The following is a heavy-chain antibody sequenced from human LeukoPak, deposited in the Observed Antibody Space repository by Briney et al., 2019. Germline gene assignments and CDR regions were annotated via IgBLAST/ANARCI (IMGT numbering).Heavy chain of an antibody. J-gene: IGHJ5*02. CDR3: AKGARGDTVTSIVGLNWFDP. D-gene: IGHD4-17*01. Sequence: PGRSLRLSCAASGITFRSYGTHWVRQAPGKGLEWVEVISYDGSHKYYADSVKGRFSISRDNSKNTLYLQMNSLRADDTAVYYCAKGARGDTVTSIVGLNWFDPWGQGTLVTVSS. CDR1: GITFRSYG. V-gene: IGHV3-30*18. CDR2: ISYDGSHK.